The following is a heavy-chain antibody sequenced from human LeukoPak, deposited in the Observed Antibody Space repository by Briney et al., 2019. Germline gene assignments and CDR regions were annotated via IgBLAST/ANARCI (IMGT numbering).Heavy chain of an antibody. CDR2: ISSSGRTI. Sequence: PGGSLRLSCAASRFTFSSYEMKWVRQAPGKGREGVSHISSSGRTIAYAESVRGGFTIARDNGKNSVDLQRERQRAEDRAVYYCARTISAAGILFDYWGQGTLVTVSS. D-gene: IGHD6-13*01. J-gene: IGHJ4*02. CDR1: RFTFSSYE. CDR3: ARTISAAGILFDY. V-gene: IGHV3-48*03.